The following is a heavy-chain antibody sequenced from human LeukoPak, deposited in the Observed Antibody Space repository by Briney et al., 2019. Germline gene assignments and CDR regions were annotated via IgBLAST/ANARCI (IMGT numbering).Heavy chain of an antibody. CDR2: IEKDGTEE. V-gene: IGHV3-7*01. D-gene: IGHD3-10*01. CDR1: KFTFNNYW. J-gene: IGHJ4*02. Sequence: PGGSLRLSCAASKFTFNNYWMSWVRQAPGKGLEWVANIEKDGTEEYYVDSVKGRFSISRDNAKNSLYLQMNSLRAEDTAVYYCARDASGSENWHFRFDYWGRGTLATVS. CDR3: ARDASGSENWHFRFDY.